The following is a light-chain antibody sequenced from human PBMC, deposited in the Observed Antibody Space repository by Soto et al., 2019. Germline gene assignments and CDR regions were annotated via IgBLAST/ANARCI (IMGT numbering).Light chain of an antibody. Sequence: EIVVTQSPATLSVSPGERVTLSCRASQSVSSSLAWYQQRPGQAPRLLIYDTSTRAAGISARFSGSGSGTEFTLTISILQSEDFAVYYCQQYIDWPPGTFGQGTAVEI. CDR1: QSVSSS. CDR2: DTS. J-gene: IGKJ1*01. V-gene: IGKV3-15*01. CDR3: QQYIDWPPGT.